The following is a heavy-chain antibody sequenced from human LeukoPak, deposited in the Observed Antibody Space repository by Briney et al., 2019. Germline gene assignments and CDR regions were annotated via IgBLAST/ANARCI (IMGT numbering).Heavy chain of an antibody. CDR2: IYPRDGST. CDR3: ARDQEGFDY. Sequence: ASVTVSCKASGYTFTSNYIHWVRQAPGQGLEWMGMIYPRDGSTSYAQKFQGRVTVTRDTSTSTIHMELSGLRSEDTAVYYCARDQEGFDYWGQGTLVTVSS. J-gene: IGHJ4*02. CDR1: GYTFTSNY. V-gene: IGHV1-46*01.